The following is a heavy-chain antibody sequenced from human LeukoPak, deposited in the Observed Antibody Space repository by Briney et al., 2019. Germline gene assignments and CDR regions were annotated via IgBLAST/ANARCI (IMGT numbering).Heavy chain of an antibody. CDR3: ARILDSGLDY. CDR1: GFTFSSYS. CDR2: ISSSSSYI. Sequence: GGSLRLSCAASGFTFSSYSMNWVRQAPGKGLEWVSSISSSSSYIYYADSVKGRFTISRDNAKNSLYLRMNSLRAEDTAVYYCARILDSGLDYWGQGTLVTVSS. V-gene: IGHV3-21*01. J-gene: IGHJ4*02. D-gene: IGHD1-26*01.